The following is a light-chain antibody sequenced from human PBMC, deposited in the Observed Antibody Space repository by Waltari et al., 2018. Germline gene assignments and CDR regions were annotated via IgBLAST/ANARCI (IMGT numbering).Light chain of an antibody. CDR1: QSVSNN. CDR3: QQYHEWPYT. CDR2: AAF. V-gene: IGKV3-15*01. Sequence: EIVMIQSPATLSVSPGESATLSCRASQSVSNNVAWYHKTPGRAPRLLSSAAFSTSSNIPPRFGGSGSGTEFSLTIGSLQSEDFAVYYCQQYHEWPYTFGQGTTVEIK. J-gene: IGKJ2*01.